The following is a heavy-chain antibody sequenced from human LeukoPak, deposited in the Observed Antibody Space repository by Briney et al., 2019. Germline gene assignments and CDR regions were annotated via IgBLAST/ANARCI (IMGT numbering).Heavy chain of an antibody. J-gene: IGHJ3*02. CDR1: GGTFSSYT. D-gene: IGHD3-3*01. Sequence: SVKVSCKASGGTFSSYTISWVQQAPGQGLEWMGRIIPILGIANYAQKFQGRVTITADKSTSTAYMELSSLRSEDTAVYYCARGRYYDFWSGPGGDAFDIWGQGTMVTVSS. CDR2: IIPILGIA. CDR3: ARGRYYDFWSGPGGDAFDI. V-gene: IGHV1-69*02.